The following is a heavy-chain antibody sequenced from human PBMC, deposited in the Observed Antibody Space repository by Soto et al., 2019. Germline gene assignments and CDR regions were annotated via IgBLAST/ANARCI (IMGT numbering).Heavy chain of an antibody. Sequence: WATLALTGTVSGGSISSYYWSWIRQPAGKGLEWLGYIFYSVSPYYNPSLKSRVTISVDTSKNHFSLKLPSMTDADTAIYYCARVGISSSDAFDIWGQGTMFTLS. J-gene: IGHJ3*02. V-gene: IGHV4-59*06. CDR2: IFYSVSP. D-gene: IGHD6-6*01. CDR1: GGSISSYY. CDR3: ARVGISSSDAFDI.